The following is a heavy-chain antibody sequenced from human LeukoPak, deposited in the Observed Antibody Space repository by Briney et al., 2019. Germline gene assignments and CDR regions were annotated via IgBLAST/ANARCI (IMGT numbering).Heavy chain of an antibody. CDR3: ATDRGSSSPYYYYYGMDV. J-gene: IGHJ6*02. CDR2: FDPEDGET. V-gene: IGHV1-24*01. CDR1: GYTLTELS. Sequence: ASVKVSCKVSGYTLTELSMHWVRQAPGKGLEGMGGFDPEDGETIYAQKFQGRVTMTEDTSTDTAYMELSSLRSEDTAVYYCATDRGSSSPYYYYYGMDVWGQGTTVTVSS. D-gene: IGHD6-6*01.